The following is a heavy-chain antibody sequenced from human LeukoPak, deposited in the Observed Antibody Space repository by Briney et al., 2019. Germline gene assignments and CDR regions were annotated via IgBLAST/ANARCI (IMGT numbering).Heavy chain of an antibody. CDR1: GYTFTSYD. CDR2: MNPNSGNT. CDR3: ARGGRGYSGYDPTRGDY. D-gene: IGHD5-12*01. J-gene: IGHJ4*02. Sequence: ASVKVSCKASGYTFTSYDINWVRQATGQGLEWMGWMNPNSGNTGYAQKFQGRVTMTRNTSISTVYMELSSLRSEDTAVYYCARGGRGYSGYDPTRGDYWGQGTLVTVSS. V-gene: IGHV1-8*01.